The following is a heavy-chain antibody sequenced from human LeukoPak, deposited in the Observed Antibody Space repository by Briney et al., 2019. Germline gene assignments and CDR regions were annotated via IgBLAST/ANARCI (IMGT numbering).Heavy chain of an antibody. CDR1: GGSISSYY. CDR3: ARHRDTDYLDY. Sequence: SGTLSLTCTVSGGSISSYYWSWIRQPPGKGLEWIGYIYYSGSTNYNPSLKSRVTISVDTYENQFSLKLSSVTAADTAVYYCARHRDTDYLDYWGQGTLVTVSS. V-gene: IGHV4-59*08. J-gene: IGHJ4*02. CDR2: IYYSGST.